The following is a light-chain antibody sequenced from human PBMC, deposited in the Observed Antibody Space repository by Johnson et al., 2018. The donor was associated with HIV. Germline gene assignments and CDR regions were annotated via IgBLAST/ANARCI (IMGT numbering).Light chain of an antibody. J-gene: IGLJ1*01. CDR2: DNN. V-gene: IGLV1-51*01. CDR3: GTWDSSLRVV. Sequence: QSVLTQPPSVSAAPGQKVTISCSGSSSNIGRNYVSWYQQLPGTAPKLLIFDNNKRPSGIPDRFSASKSGTSATLGITGLQTGDEADYYCGTWDSSLRVVFGTGTKVTVL. CDR1: SSNIGRNY.